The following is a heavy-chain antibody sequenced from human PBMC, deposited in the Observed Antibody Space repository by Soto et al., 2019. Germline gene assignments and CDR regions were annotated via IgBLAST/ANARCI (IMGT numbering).Heavy chain of an antibody. D-gene: IGHD6-13*01. Sequence: QVQLVQSGAEVKKPGSSVKVTCKASGGAFSSYAISWVRQAPGQGLEWMGGIIPIFGTANYAQKFQGRVTITADESTSTAYMELSSLRSEDTAVYYCATTDSIAAALRWFDPWGQGTLVTVSS. J-gene: IGHJ5*02. CDR2: IIPIFGTA. CDR1: GGAFSSYA. CDR3: ATTDSIAAALRWFDP. V-gene: IGHV1-69*01.